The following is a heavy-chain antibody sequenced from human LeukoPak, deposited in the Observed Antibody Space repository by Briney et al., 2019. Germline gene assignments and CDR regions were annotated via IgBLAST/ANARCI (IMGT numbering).Heavy chain of an antibody. J-gene: IGHJ4*02. Sequence: PSATLSLTCTVSGGSISSYYWSWIRKPPGKGLEWIGYIYFSGSTDYNPSLKSRVTISVDTSKNQFSLKLSSVTAADTAVYYCARSEYSSSSGHFDYWGQGTLVTVSS. V-gene: IGHV4-59*08. D-gene: IGHD6-6*01. CDR3: ARSEYSSSSGHFDY. CDR1: GGSISSYY. CDR2: IYFSGST.